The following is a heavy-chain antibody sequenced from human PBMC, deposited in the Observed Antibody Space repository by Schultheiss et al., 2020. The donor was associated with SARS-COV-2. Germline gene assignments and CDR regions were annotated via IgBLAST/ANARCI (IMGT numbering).Heavy chain of an antibody. CDR2: INPNSGGT. D-gene: IGHD4-23*01. V-gene: IGHV1-2*06. CDR3: ASSLGLSDYGGNSGWAYGMDV. Sequence: ASVKVSCKASGYTFTAYYMHWVRQAPGQGLEWMGRINPNSGGTNYAQKFHGRVTMTRDTSISTAYMELSRLRSDDTAVYYCASSLGLSDYGGNSGWAYGMDVWGQGTTVTVSS. J-gene: IGHJ6*02. CDR1: GYTFTAYY.